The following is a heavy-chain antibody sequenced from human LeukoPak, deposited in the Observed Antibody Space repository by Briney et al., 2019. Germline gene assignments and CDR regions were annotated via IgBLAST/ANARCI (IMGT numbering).Heavy chain of an antibody. CDR1: GYTFTGYY. Sequence: ASVKVSCKASGYTFTGYYMHWVRQARGQGLEWMGWINPNSGGTNYAQKFQGRVTMTRDTSISTTYMELSRLRSDDTAVYYCARDKARVVVAADYWGQGTLVTVSS. V-gene: IGHV1-2*02. D-gene: IGHD2-15*01. CDR3: ARDKARVVVAADY. CDR2: INPNSGGT. J-gene: IGHJ4*02.